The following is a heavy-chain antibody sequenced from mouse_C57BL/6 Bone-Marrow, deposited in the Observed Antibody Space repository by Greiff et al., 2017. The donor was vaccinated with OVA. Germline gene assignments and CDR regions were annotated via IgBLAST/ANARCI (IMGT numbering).Heavy chain of an antibody. CDR1: GYTFTDYE. CDR2: IDPETGGT. D-gene: IGHD1-1*01. V-gene: IGHV1-15*01. J-gene: IGHJ1*03. Sequence: QVQLQQSGAELVRPGASVTLSCKASGYTFTDYEMHWVKQTPVHGLEWIGAIDPETGGTAYNQKFKGKAILTADKSSSTAYMELRSLTSEASAVYYCTRYSTVVAHWYFDVWGTGTTVTVSS. CDR3: TRYSTVVAHWYFDV.